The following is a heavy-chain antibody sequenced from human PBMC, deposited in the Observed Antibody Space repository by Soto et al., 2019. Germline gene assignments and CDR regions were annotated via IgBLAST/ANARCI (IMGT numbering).Heavy chain of an antibody. J-gene: IGHJ6*02. D-gene: IGHD2-21*01. Sequence: PGGSLRLSCAASGFTVSSNYMSWVRQAPGKGLEWVSVIYSGGSTYYADSVKGRFTISRDNSKNTLYLQMNSLRAEDTAVYYCASGDLRLDNRYYYGMDVWGQGTTVTVSS. CDR1: GFTVSSNY. CDR2: IYSGGST. CDR3: ASGDLRLDNRYYYGMDV. V-gene: IGHV3-53*01.